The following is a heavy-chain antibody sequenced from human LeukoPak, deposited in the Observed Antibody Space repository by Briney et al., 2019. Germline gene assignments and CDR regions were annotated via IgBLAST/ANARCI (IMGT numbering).Heavy chain of an antibody. Sequence: ASVKVSCKASGYTFTSYYMHWVRQAPGQGLEWMGRITPNSGGTNFAQKFQGRVTMTRDTSIRTAYMELSRLTSDDTAVYYCARRYSSGGVNYFDYWGQGTLVTVSS. CDR1: GYTFTSYY. CDR2: ITPNSGGT. D-gene: IGHD6-19*01. J-gene: IGHJ4*02. CDR3: ARRYSSGGVNYFDY. V-gene: IGHV1-2*06.